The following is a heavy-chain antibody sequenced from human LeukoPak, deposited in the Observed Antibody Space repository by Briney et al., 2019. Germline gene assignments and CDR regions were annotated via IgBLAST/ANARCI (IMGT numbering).Heavy chain of an antibody. J-gene: IGHJ4*02. CDR1: GLSLSNENW. Sequence: SETLSLTCVVSGLSLSNENWWSWVRQPPEKGLEWIAEIHHSGLINYNPSLKSRVTISLDKSKNQFSLKLTSVTAADTAVYYCAQNRGFSLGDNWGQGTLVIVS. CDR3: AQNRGFSLGDN. V-gene: IGHV4-4*02. D-gene: IGHD5-12*01. CDR2: IHHSGLI.